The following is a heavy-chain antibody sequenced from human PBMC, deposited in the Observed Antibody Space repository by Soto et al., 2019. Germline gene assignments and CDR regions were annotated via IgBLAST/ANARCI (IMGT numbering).Heavy chain of an antibody. D-gene: IGHD3-10*01. V-gene: IGHV1-69*13. CDR1: GGTFSSYA. Sequence: GASVKVSCKASGGTFSSYAISWVRQAPGQGLEWMGGIIPIFGTANYAQKFQGRVTITADESTSTAYMELSSLRSEDTAVYYCARDQYYGSGSYYIRIPYYYYGMDVWGQGTTVTVSS. CDR2: IIPIFGTA. J-gene: IGHJ6*02. CDR3: ARDQYYGSGSYYIRIPYYYYGMDV.